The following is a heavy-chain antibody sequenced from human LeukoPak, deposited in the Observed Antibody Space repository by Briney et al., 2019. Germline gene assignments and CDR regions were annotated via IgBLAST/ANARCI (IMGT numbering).Heavy chain of an antibody. Sequence: GASVKVSCKASGGTFSSYAISWVRQAPGQGLEWKGRIIPIFGTANYAQKFQGRVTITADKSTSTAYMELSSLRSEDTAVYYCARDQPTIRFPYFDYWGQGTLVTVSS. CDR3: ARDQPTIRFPYFDY. J-gene: IGHJ4*02. CDR2: IIPIFGTA. V-gene: IGHV1-69*06. CDR1: GGTFSSYA. D-gene: IGHD5-24*01.